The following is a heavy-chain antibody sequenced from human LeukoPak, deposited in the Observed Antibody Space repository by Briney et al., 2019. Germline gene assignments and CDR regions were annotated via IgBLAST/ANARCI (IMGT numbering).Heavy chain of an antibody. CDR3: ASKGYCSGGSCYTFEHFQH. J-gene: IGHJ1*01. CDR2: IYYSGST. CDR1: GGSISSGGYY. V-gene: IGHV4-31*03. Sequence: SETLSLTCTVSGGSISSGGYYWSWIRQHPGKGLEWIGYIYYSGSTYYNPSLKSRVTISVDTSKNQFSLKLSSVTAADTAVYYCASKGYCSGGSCYTFEHFQHWGQGTLVTVSS. D-gene: IGHD2-15*01.